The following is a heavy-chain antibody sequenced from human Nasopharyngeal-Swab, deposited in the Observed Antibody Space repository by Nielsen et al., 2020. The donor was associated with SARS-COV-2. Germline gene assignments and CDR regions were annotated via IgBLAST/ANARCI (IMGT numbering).Heavy chain of an antibody. CDR3: ARQYTVVEPALYYYDMDV. D-gene: IGHD2-2*01. J-gene: IGHJ6*02. CDR1: GYTFTSYG. Sequence: ASVKVSCKASGYTFTSYGISWVRQAPGQGLEWMGWISAYNGNTNYAQKFQGRVTMTTDTSTSTAYMELKSRRSDDTAVYYCARQYTVVEPALYYYDMDVWGQGTTVTVSS. CDR2: ISAYNGNT. V-gene: IGHV1-18*01.